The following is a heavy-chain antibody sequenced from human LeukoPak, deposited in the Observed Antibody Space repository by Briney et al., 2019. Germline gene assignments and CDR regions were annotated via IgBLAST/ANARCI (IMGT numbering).Heavy chain of an antibody. CDR3: ARHGGPHYGDYVSAFDI. J-gene: IGHJ3*02. CDR1: GGSISSYY. D-gene: IGHD4-17*01. Sequence: SETLSLTCTVSGGSISSYYWSWIRQPPGKGLEWIGYIYYSGSTNCNPSLKSRVTISVDTSKNQFSLKLSSVTAADTAVYYCARHGGPHYGDYVSAFDIWGQGTMVTVSS. CDR2: IYYSGST. V-gene: IGHV4-59*08.